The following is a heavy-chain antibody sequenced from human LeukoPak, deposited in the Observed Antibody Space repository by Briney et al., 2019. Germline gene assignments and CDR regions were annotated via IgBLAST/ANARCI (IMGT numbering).Heavy chain of an antibody. D-gene: IGHD1-1*01. CDR1: GGSIDSGGYS. J-gene: IGHJ3*02. Sequence: SETLSLTCAVSGGSIDSGGYSRSWIRQPPGKGLEWIGYIYESGSTYYNPSLKSRVTMSLDRSKRQISLKLSSVTAADTAVYYCARDKTTGPEDLHAFDIWGQGTMVTVSS. CDR2: IYESGST. V-gene: IGHV4-30-2*01. CDR3: ARDKTTGPEDLHAFDI.